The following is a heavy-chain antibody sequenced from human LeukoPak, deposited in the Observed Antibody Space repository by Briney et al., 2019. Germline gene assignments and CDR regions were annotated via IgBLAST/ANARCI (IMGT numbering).Heavy chain of an antibody. V-gene: IGHV3-15*01. Sequence: GGSLRLSCAASGFTFSNAWMSWVRQAPGKGLEWVGRIKSRTDGGTTDYAAPVKGRFTISRDDSKNTLYLQMNSLKTEDTAVYYCTTGTVVPAASFDYWGQGTLVTVSS. D-gene: IGHD2-2*01. CDR3: TTGTVVPAASFDY. J-gene: IGHJ4*02. CDR2: IKSRTDGGTT. CDR1: GFTFSNAW.